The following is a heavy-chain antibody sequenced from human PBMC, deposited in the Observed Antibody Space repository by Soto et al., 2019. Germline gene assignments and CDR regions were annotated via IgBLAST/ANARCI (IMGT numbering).Heavy chain of an antibody. Sequence: EVQLVESGGGLVRPGRSLRLSCTASGFTFDDYAMHWVRQAPGRGLEWVSGITWNSGNIAYADSVKGRFTIARYDENNSLYLQLNSLRPEDTALYYCVKDSYTDFHRVLSTAEYFFDYWGHGTLVTVSS. CDR1: GFTFDDYA. D-gene: IGHD2-15*01. J-gene: IGHJ4*01. CDR3: VKDSYTDFHRVLSTAEYFFDY. CDR2: ITWNSGNI. V-gene: IGHV3-9*01.